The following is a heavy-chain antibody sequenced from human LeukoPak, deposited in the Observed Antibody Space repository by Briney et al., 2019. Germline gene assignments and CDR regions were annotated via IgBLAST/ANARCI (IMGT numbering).Heavy chain of an antibody. CDR3: ARHSLGDFWSGYYSVYYGMDV. CDR2: IYYSGST. CDR1: GGSISTYY. Sequence: PSETLSLTCTVSGGSISTYYWGWIRQPPGKGLEWIGSIYYSGSTYYNPSLKSRVTISVDTSKNQFSLKLSSVTAADTAVYYCARHSLGDFWSGYYSVYYGMDVWGQGTTVTVSS. D-gene: IGHD3-3*01. J-gene: IGHJ6*02. V-gene: IGHV4-39*01.